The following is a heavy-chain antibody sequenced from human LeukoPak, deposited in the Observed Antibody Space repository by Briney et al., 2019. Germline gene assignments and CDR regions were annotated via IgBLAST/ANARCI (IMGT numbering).Heavy chain of an antibody. CDR2: ISSSSSYI. CDR3: ARDGAWYYYGSGSSAYYFDY. D-gene: IGHD3-10*01. J-gene: IGHJ4*02. V-gene: IGHV3-21*01. Sequence: PGGSLRLSCAASGFTFSSYSMNWVRQAPGKWLEWVSSISSSSSYIYYADSVKGRFTISRDNAKNSLYLQMNSLRAEDTAVYYCARDGAWYYYGSGSSAYYFDYWGQGTLVTVSS. CDR1: GFTFSSYS.